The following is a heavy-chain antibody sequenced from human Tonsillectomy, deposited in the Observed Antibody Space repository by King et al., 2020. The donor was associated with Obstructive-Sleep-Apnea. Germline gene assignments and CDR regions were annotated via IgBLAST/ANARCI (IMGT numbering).Heavy chain of an antibody. J-gene: IGHJ4*02. CDR2: FDPEDGET. V-gene: IGHV1-24*01. CDR3: TTVSPILMPTIVGATYYLDY. D-gene: IGHD1-26*01. CDR1: GYTLSELS. Sequence: QLVQSGAEVKKPGASVKVSCKVSGYTLSELSMHWVRQAPGKGLEWMGGFDPEDGETIYAQRFQGRVTMTEDTSTDTAYMELSSLGSEDTAVYYCTTVSPILMPTIVGATYYLDYWGQGTLVTVAS.